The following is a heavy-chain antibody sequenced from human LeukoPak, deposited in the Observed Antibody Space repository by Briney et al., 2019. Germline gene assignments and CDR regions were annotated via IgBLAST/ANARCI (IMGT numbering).Heavy chain of an antibody. CDR3: VSESSGSYLSFDY. J-gene: IGHJ4*02. CDR2: IYPGDSDT. V-gene: IGHV5-51*01. Sequence: GESLKISCKGSGYSFTSYWIGWVRQMPGKGLEWMGIIYPGDSDTRYSPSFQGQVTISADKSISTAYLQWSSLKASDTAMYYCVSESSGSYLSFDYWGQGTLVTVSS. CDR1: GYSFTSYW. D-gene: IGHD3-10*01.